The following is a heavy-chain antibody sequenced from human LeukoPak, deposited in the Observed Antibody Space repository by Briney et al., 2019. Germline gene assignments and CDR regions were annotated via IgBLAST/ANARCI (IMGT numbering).Heavy chain of an antibody. V-gene: IGHV3-30*04. J-gene: IGHJ5*02. Sequence: GGSLRLSCAASGFTFSSYAMHWVRQAPGKGLEWVAVISYDGSNKYYADSVKGRFTISRDNSKNTVYLQMNSLRVEDTAVYYCAKDWEALAPPGGDWFDPWGQGTLVTVSS. CDR1: GFTFSSYA. CDR2: ISYDGSNK. CDR3: AKDWEALAPPGGDWFDP. D-gene: IGHD1-26*01.